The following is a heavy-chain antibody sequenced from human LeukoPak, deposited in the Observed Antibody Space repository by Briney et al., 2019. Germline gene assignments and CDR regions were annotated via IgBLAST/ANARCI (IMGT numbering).Heavy chain of an antibody. J-gene: IGHJ4*02. V-gene: IGHV1-69*05. Sequence: SVKVSCKASGGTFSSYAISWVRQAPGQGLEWMGRIIPIFGTANYAQKFQGRVTITTDESTSTAYMELSSLRSEDTAVYYCASRELVPKAKYYFDYWGQETLVTVSS. CDR1: GGTFSSYA. D-gene: IGHD6-13*01. CDR2: IIPIFGTA. CDR3: ASRELVPKAKYYFDY.